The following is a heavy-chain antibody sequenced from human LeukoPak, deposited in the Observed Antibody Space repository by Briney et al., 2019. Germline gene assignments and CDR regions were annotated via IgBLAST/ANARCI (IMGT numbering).Heavy chain of an antibody. J-gene: IGHJ4*02. CDR2: INPNSGGT. CDR1: GYTFTDYY. Sequence: GASVKVSCKASGYTFTDYYMHWVRKAPGQGLEWMGWINPNSGGTNYAQKFQGRVTMTRDTSISTAYMELSRLRSDDTAMYYCARLYSNSAYYFDYWGQGTLVTVSS. CDR3: ARLYSNSAYYFDY. D-gene: IGHD6-6*01. V-gene: IGHV1-2*02.